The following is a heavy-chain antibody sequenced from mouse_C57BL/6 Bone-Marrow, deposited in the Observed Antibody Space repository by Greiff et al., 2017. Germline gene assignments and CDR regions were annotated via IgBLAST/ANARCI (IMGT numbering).Heavy chain of an antibody. CDR3: TDECAFQYDDAMDY. CDR2: IYPGNSGT. CDR1: GYTFTSYW. J-gene: IGHJ4*01. Sequence: EVQLQQSGTVLAKPGASVKMSCKTSGYTFTSYWMHWVKQRPGQGLEWIGAIYPGNSGTSYNQKFKSKAKLTAVKSASTAYMQLSSLTTEDSAVYSATDECAFQYDDAMDYWGQGTSVTVSS. V-gene: IGHV1-5*01. D-gene: IGHD6-1*01.